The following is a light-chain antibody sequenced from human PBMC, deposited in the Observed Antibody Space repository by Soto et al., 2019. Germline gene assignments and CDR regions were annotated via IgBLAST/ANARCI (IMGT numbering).Light chain of an antibody. V-gene: IGKV1-39*01. J-gene: IGKJ1*01. CDR3: QQSYSTPRT. CDR1: QSISTY. CDR2: GAS. Sequence: DIQMTQSPSSLSASVGDRATITCRASQSISTYLNWYQQKPGKAPRLLIYGASNLQSGVPSRFSGGGSGTEFTLTISSLQPEDFAIYYCQQSYSTPRTFGQGTKVEIK.